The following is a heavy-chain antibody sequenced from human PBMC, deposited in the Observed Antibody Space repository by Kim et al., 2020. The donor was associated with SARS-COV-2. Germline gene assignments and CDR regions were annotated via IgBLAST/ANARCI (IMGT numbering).Heavy chain of an antibody. CDR2: ISAYNGNT. CDR3: ARDVGGYSGYDLGVVGYDY. CDR1: GYTFTSYG. V-gene: IGHV1-18*01. Sequence: ASVKVSCKASGYTFTSYGISWVRQAPGQGLEWMGWISAYNGNTNYAQKLQGRVTMTTDTSTSTAYMELRSLRSDDTAVYYCARDVGGYSGYDLGVVGYDYWGQGTLVTVSS. J-gene: IGHJ4*02. D-gene: IGHD5-12*01.